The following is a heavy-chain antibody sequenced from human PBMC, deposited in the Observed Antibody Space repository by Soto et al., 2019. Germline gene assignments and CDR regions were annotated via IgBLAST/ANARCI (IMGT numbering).Heavy chain of an antibody. CDR1: GYSFTSYW. D-gene: IGHD5-12*01. V-gene: IGHV5-10-1*01. CDR3: ASHSGYDSLFDY. Sequence: PGESLKISCKGSGYSFTSYWISWVRQMPGKGLEWMGRIDPSDSYTNYSPSFQGHVTISADKSISTAYLQWSSLKASDTAMYYCASHSGYDSLFDYWGQGTLVTVSS. J-gene: IGHJ4*02. CDR2: IDPSDSYT.